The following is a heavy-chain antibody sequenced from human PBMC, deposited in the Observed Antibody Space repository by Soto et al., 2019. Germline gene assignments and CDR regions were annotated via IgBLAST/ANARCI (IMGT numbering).Heavy chain of an antibody. J-gene: IGHJ6*02. CDR2: ISGSGGST. Sequence: ETLSLTCAVSGVSIRSNNWWSWVRQAPGKGLEWVSAISGSGGSTYYADSVKGRFTISRDNSKNTLYLQMNSLRAEDTAVYYCAKDPDPNYYYSGMDVWGQGTTVTVSS. V-gene: IGHV3-23*01. CDR3: AKDPDPNYYYSGMDV. CDR1: GVSIRSNN.